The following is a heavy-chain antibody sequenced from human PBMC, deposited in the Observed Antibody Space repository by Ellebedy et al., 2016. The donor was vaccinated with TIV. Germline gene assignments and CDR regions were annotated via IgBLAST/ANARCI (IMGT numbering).Heavy chain of an antibody. Sequence: SVKVSXKASGGTFSSYAISWVRQAPGQGLEWMGGIIPIFGTANYAQKFQGRVTITADESTSTAYMELSSLRSEDTAVYYCARPLGYCSGGSCYHTSWWFDPWGQGTLVTVSS. CDR2: IIPIFGTA. D-gene: IGHD2-15*01. CDR3: ARPLGYCSGGSCYHTSWWFDP. CDR1: GGTFSSYA. V-gene: IGHV1-69*13. J-gene: IGHJ5*02.